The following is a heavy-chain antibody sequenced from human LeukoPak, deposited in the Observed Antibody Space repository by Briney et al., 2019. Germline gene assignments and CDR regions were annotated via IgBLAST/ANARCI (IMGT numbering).Heavy chain of an antibody. CDR1: GLTFSHYW. CDR3: VREPWALNVEYVNWAEVDESGWFDP. CDR2: IHQDGTEK. J-gene: IGHJ5*02. V-gene: IGHV3-7*01. Sequence: GRCLRLSCAVSGLTFSHYWMSWVRQAPGKGLEWVDNIHQDGTEKYYVDSAKDRFTISRDNAKNSLYLQMNSLIVEDTTIYYCVREPWALNVEYVNWAEVDESGWFDPWGQGTLVTVSS. D-gene: IGHD3-10*02.